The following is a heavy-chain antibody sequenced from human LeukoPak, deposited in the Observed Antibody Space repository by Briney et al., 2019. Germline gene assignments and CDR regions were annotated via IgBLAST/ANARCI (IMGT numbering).Heavy chain of an antibody. Sequence: PGGSLRLSCAASGFTFSKHGMTWVRQAPGKGLEWVSFISGNAGTTYYADSVKGRFTISRDNSKNTLYLQMNSLRAADTAVYYCAKGPRQQLVTRFDYWGQGTLVTVSS. V-gene: IGHV3-23*01. D-gene: IGHD6-13*01. CDR3: AKGPRQQLVTRFDY. J-gene: IGHJ4*02. CDR2: ISGNAGTT. CDR1: GFTFSKHG.